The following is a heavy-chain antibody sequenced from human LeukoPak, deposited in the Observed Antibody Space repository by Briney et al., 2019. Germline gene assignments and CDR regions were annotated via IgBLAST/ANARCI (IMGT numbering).Heavy chain of an antibody. V-gene: IGHV3-48*04. J-gene: IGHJ3*02. CDR3: ARRIKTTGDYYDQEEHDAFDI. CDR1: GFIFSSYT. D-gene: IGHD3-22*01. CDR2: ISSSGSTI. Sequence: GGSLRLSCAASGFIFSSYTMNWVRRAPGKGLEWVSYISSSGSTIYYADSVKGRFTISRDNAKNSLYLQMNSLRAEDTAVYYCARRIKTTGDYYDQEEHDAFDIWGQGTMVTVSS.